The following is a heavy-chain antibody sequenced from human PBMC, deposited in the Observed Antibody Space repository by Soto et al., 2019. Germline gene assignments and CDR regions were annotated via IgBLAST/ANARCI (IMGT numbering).Heavy chain of an antibody. Sequence: AKLTCKVCGDTITELSMHWARHAPGKGLEWMGGFDPEDGETIYAQKFQGRVTITRDTSASTAYMELSSLRSEDTAVYYCARGFSGSEDYWVQGSLVTVSS. V-gene: IGHV1-24*01. CDR3: ARGFSGSEDY. D-gene: IGHD2-15*01. CDR2: FDPEDGET. CDR1: GDTITELS. J-gene: IGHJ4*02.